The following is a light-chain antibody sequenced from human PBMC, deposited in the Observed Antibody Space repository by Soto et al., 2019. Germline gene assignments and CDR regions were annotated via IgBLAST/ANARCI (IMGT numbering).Light chain of an antibody. CDR1: QSISSW. J-gene: IGKJ1*01. V-gene: IGKV1-5*03. CDR2: KAS. CDR3: QQCNAYSPT. Sequence: DIQMTQYPSTLSAPVGHRVTITCRASQSISSWLAWYQQKPGKAPKLLIYKASSLESGVPSRFSGSGSGTEFTLTISSLQPDDFATYYCQQCNAYSPTFGQGTKVDIK.